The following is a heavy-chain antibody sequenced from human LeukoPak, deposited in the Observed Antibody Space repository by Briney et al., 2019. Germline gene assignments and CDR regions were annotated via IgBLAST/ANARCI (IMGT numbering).Heavy chain of an antibody. V-gene: IGHV4-38-2*02. J-gene: IGHJ6*03. CDR3: ARVRSGLDYYYYIDV. Sequence: SETLSLNCTVSGYSISSGYYWGWIRQPPGKGLEWIGRIYHSGSTYYNPSLKSRVTISVDTSKNQFSLKLSSVTAVDTAVYYCARVRSGLDYYYYIDVWGKGTTVTVSS. D-gene: IGHD1-26*01. CDR1: GYSISSGYY. CDR2: IYHSGST.